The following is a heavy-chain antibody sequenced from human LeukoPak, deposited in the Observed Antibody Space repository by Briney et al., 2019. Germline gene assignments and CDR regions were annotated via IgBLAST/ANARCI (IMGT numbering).Heavy chain of an antibody. CDR3: ASHRGCSGGSCYRYFDY. V-gene: IGHV4-39*01. CDR2: IYYSGST. J-gene: IGHJ4*02. D-gene: IGHD2-15*01. CDR1: GGSISSSNYY. Sequence: PSETLSLTCTVSGGSISSSNYYWGWIRQPPGRGLECIGSIYYSGSTYYNPSLKSRVTISVDTSKNQFSLKLSSVTAADTAVFYCASHRGCSGGSCYRYFDYWGQGTLVTVSS.